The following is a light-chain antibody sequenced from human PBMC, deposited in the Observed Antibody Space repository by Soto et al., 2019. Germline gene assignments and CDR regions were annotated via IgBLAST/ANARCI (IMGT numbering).Light chain of an antibody. Sequence: DIQMTQSPSTLSASVGDRVTITCRASQSISSWLAWYQQKPGKAPKLLIYDASSLESGVPSRFSGSGSGTEFTLTISSLQPDDFATYYCQQYNSYSTLALTFGGGTKVDIK. V-gene: IGKV1-5*01. J-gene: IGKJ4*01. CDR3: QQYNSYSTLALT. CDR2: DAS. CDR1: QSISSW.